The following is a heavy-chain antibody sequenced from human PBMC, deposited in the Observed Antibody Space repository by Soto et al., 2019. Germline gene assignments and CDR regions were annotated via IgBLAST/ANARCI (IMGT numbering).Heavy chain of an antibody. CDR3: ARVQWLASHT. CDR1: GFTFSSYS. Sequence: EVQLVESGGGLVKPAGSLRLSCAASGFTFSSYSMNWVRQAPGKGLEWVSTITTSSTSIYYADSVKGRFTISRDNAKNSLYLQMDSLRVEDTAVYYCARVQWLASHTWCQGTMVTVSS. V-gene: IGHV3-21*01. D-gene: IGHD6-19*01. J-gene: IGHJ3*02. CDR2: ITTSSTSI.